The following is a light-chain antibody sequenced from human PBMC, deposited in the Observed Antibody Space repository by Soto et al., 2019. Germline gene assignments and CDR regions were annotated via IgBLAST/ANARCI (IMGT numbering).Light chain of an antibody. CDR1: SSDVGNYNY. Sequence: QSALTQPASVSGSPGQSITISCTGTSSDVGNYNYVSWYQQHPGKAPKLMIYDVTNRPSGVSNRFSGSKSGNTASLTISGLQAEDEADYYCSSYTTSSIGVFGGGTKLTVL. CDR2: DVT. CDR3: SSYTTSSIGV. V-gene: IGLV2-14*03. J-gene: IGLJ2*01.